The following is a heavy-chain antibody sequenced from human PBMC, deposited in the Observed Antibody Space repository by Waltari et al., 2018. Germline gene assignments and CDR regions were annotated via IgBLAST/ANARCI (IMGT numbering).Heavy chain of an antibody. V-gene: IGHV3-15*07. D-gene: IGHD3-10*01. J-gene: IGHJ4*02. CDR2: IKSKTDGGTT. CDR3: TPTGGGYYGSGSYDGPYDY. Sequence: EVQLVESGGGLVKPGGSLRLSCAASGFIFSNAWLNWVRPAPGKGLEWVGRIKSKTDGGTTDYATPVKGRFTISRDDSKNTLYLQMNSLKTEDTAVYYCTPTGGGYYGSGSYDGPYDYWGQGTLVTVSS. CDR1: GFIFSNAW.